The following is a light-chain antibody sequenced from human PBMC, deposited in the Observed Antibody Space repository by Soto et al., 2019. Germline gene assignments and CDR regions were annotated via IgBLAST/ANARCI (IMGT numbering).Light chain of an antibody. V-gene: IGLV2-14*01. J-gene: IGLJ3*02. CDR3: SSYTTTSTLL. CDR1: NRDIGAYNL. Sequence: QSALTQPASVSGSLGQSITISCTGSNRDIGAYNLVSWYQQYPDTAPKLIIYEVRNRPSGVSYRFTGSRSGNTASLTISALPADDESTFYCSSYTTTSTLLFGGGTQLTVL. CDR2: EVR.